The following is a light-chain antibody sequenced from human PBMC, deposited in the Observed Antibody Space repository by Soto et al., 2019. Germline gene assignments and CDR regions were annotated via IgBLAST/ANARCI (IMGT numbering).Light chain of an antibody. CDR3: SSWDDSLRGVI. J-gene: IGLJ2*01. Sequence: QSVLTQPPSASGTPGQRVTISCSGSSSNMGGNYVYWYQQLPGTAPKLLIYRNSQRPSGVPDRFSGSKSGTSASLAISGLRSEDEADYYCSSWDDSLRGVIFAGGTKLTVL. V-gene: IGLV1-47*01. CDR2: RNS. CDR1: SSNMGGNY.